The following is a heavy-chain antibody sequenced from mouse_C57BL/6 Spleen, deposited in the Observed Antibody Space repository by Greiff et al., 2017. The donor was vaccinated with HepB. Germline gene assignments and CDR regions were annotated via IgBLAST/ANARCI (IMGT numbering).Heavy chain of an antibody. J-gene: IGHJ4*01. V-gene: IGHV5-15*01. CDR3: ARYWDDAMDY. Sequence: DVKLVESGGGLVQPGGSLKLSCAASGFTFSDYGMAWVRQAPRKGPEWVAFISNLAYSIYYADTVTGRFTISRENAKNTLYLEMSSLRSEDTAMYYCARYWDDAMDYWGQGTSVTVSS. CDR2: ISNLAYSI. D-gene: IGHD4-1*01. CDR1: GFTFSDYG.